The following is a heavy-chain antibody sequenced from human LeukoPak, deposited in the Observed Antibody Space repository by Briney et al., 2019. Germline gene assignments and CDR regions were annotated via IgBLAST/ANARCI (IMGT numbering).Heavy chain of an antibody. V-gene: IGHV3-66*01. CDR2: IYSGGST. J-gene: IGHJ4*02. CDR1: GFTVSSNY. Sequence: PGGSLRLSCAASGFTVSSNYMSWVRQAPGKGLEWVSVIYSGGSTYYADSVKGRFTISRDNSKNTLYLRMNSLRAEDTAVYYCARAPIVGATTFDYWGQGTLVTVSS. D-gene: IGHD1-26*01. CDR3: ARAPIVGATTFDY.